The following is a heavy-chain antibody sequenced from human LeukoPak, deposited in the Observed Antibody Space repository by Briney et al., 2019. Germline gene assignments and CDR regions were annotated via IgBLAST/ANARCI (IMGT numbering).Heavy chain of an antibody. D-gene: IGHD1-26*01. J-gene: IGHJ4*02. CDR1: GFTFNYYS. V-gene: IGHV3-48*01. CDR2: IRSRDGTV. CDR3: ARDLSGSYKYMLFDY. Sequence: GGSLRLSCVASGFTFNYYSMNWARQAPGKGLEWISYIRSRDGTVSYADSVEGRFTISTDTAKTSLFLQMNGLSAEDTAVYYCARDLSGSYKYMLFDYWGQGTLVTVSS.